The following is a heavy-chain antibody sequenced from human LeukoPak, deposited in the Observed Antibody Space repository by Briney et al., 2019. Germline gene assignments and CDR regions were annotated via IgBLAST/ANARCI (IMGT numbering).Heavy chain of an antibody. CDR3: AKPPSVVPAANFDY. Sequence: ETLSLTCAVYGGSFSGYYWSWVRQAPGKGLEWVSAISGSGGSTYYADSVKGRFTISRDNSKNTLYLQMNSLRAEDTAVYYCAKPPSVVPAANFDYWGQGTLVTVSS. CDR1: GGSFSGYY. J-gene: IGHJ4*02. CDR2: ISGSGGST. D-gene: IGHD2-2*01. V-gene: IGHV3-23*01.